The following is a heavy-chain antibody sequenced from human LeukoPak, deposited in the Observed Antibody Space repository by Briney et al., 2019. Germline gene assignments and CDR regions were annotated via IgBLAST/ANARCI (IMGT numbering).Heavy chain of an antibody. CDR1: GLTFSRYG. J-gene: IGHJ4*02. CDR2: ISSDGGTV. D-gene: IGHD3-16*01. Sequence: PGGSLRLSCAASGLTFSRYGMHWVRQAPGKGLEWVAVISSDGGTVYYADSLQGRFTISRDNSKNSLYLQMNSLRPEDTAMYYCTKEGPAFGKMQFCFDYWGQGTLVTVSS. CDR3: TKEGPAFGKMQFCFDY. V-gene: IGHV3-30*18.